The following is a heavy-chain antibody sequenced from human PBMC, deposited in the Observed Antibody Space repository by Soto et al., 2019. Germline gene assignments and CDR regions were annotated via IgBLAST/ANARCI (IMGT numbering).Heavy chain of an antibody. J-gene: IGHJ5*02. D-gene: IGHD3-16*01. Sequence: SRTMSVTCTVPGGSLSSRNYYLGLMRQPPGKGLEWIGSIYYSGSTYYNPSLKSRVTIPVDTSKNQFSLKLSSVTAADTAVYYCARDAVTRGGWFEPWGQVSLFTVSS. CDR1: GGSLSSRNYY. V-gene: IGHV4-39*07. CDR3: ARDAVTRGGWFEP. CDR2: IYYSGST.